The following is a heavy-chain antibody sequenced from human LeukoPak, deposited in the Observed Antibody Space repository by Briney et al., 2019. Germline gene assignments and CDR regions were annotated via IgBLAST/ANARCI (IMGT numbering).Heavy chain of an antibody. D-gene: IGHD2-21*01. CDR3: ALSGCGSADS. CDR2: IHNSGST. Sequence: SETLSLTCTVSGDSISRHSWRWIRLPPGKGLEWIGYIHNSGSTAYNPSLESRVTIAVDTSKNQFSLKMTSVTAADTAVYYCALSGCGSADSWGQGTLVTVSS. V-gene: IGHV4-59*11. J-gene: IGHJ4*02. CDR1: GDSISRHS.